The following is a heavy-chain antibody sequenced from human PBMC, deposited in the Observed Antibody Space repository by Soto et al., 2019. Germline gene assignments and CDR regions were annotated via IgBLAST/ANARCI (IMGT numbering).Heavy chain of an antibody. Sequence: QAHLVQSGAEVRKPGASVKVSCQALEHTSTIYYIHWVRQARGQGLEWMGWINADSGDTTYAEDFRGRVTFTRGTSTSTFHMELSRLGLDDTAMYFCATRDYDILTGYLHIWGQGTLITVSS. CDR3: ATRDYDILTGYLHI. CDR1: EHTSTIYY. V-gene: IGHV1-2*02. CDR2: INADSGDT. D-gene: IGHD3-9*01. J-gene: IGHJ1*01.